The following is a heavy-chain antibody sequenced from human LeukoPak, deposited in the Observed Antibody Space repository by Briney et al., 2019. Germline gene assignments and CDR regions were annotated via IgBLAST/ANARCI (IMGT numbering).Heavy chain of an antibody. CDR2: ISYDGSNK. Sequence: PGGSLRLSCAASGFTFSSYGMHWVRQAPGKGLEWVAVISYDGSNKYYADSVKGRFTISRDNAKNSLFLQMNSLRPEDTAVYYCARHPNYYDSSGDYFPWGQGTMVTVSS. D-gene: IGHD3-22*01. V-gene: IGHV3-30*03. CDR3: ARHPNYYDSSGDYFP. J-gene: IGHJ3*01. CDR1: GFTFSSYG.